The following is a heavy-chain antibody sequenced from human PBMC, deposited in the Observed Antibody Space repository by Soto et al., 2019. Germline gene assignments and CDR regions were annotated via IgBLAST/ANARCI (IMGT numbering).Heavy chain of an antibody. CDR2: MNPNSGNT. Sequence: ASVKVSCKASGYTFTSYDINWVRQATGQGLEYLGWMNPNSGNTGYVQKFQGRVTMTRDTSISTAYMELSSRRSEDTAVYFCARGVKYGAYSRWFDPWGQGTLVTVSS. V-gene: IGHV1-8*01. D-gene: IGHD4-17*01. CDR3: ARGVKYGAYSRWFDP. CDR1: GYTFTSYD. J-gene: IGHJ5*02.